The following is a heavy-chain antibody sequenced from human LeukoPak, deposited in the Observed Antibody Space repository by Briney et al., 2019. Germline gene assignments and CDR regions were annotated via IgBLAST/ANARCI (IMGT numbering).Heavy chain of an antibody. J-gene: IGHJ4*02. CDR1: GFTVSSNY. V-gene: IGHV3-66*02. Sequence: PGGSLRLSCAASGFTVSSNYMSWVRQAPGKGLEWVSVIYSGGSTYYADSVKGRFTISRDNSKNTLYLQMNSLRAEDTAVYYCARDSRNYYDSSGYYQWGQGTLVTVSS. CDR3: ARDSRNYYDSSGYYQ. CDR2: IYSGGST. D-gene: IGHD3-22*01.